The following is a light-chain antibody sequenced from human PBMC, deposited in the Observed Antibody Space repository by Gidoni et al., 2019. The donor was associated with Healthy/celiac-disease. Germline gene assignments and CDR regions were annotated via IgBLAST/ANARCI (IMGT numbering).Light chain of an antibody. CDR1: QSVSSY. V-gene: IGKV3-11*01. Sequence: EIVLTQSPATLSLSPGERATLSCRASQSVSSYLAWYQQKPGQAPRLLIYDASNRATGIPARFSGSWSGTDFTLTISSLEPEDFAVYYCQQRSNWPRTFGQXTKVEIK. CDR3: QQRSNWPRT. J-gene: IGKJ1*01. CDR2: DAS.